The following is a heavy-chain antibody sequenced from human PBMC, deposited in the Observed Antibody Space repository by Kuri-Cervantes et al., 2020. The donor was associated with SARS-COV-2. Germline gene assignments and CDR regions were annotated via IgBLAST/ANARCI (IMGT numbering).Heavy chain of an antibody. D-gene: IGHD3-3*01. V-gene: IGHV1-8*01. CDR2: VKTNSGNT. CDR3: ATTKHVSRFLEWLLLPFDY. CDR1: ETTFPNYD. J-gene: IGHJ4*02. Sequence: ASVKVSCKAPETTFPNYDINWVRQATGQGLEWMGMVKTNSGNTLYAQFFQGRVTMTEDTSIDTAYMELSSLRSEDTAVYYCATTKHVSRFLEWLLLPFDYWGQGTLVAVSS.